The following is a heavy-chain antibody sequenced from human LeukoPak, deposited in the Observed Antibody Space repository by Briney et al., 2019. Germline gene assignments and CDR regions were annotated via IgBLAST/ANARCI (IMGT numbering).Heavy chain of an antibody. D-gene: IGHD6-13*01. CDR2: INPSAGST. CDR1: GYTFASYY. V-gene: IGHV1-46*01. CDR3: AREVTRYISTWGEAFDI. J-gene: IGHJ3*02. Sequence: GASVQVSCKASGYTFASYYMHWVRQAPGQGLEWMGIINPSAGSTSYAQKFQGRVTMTRDTSTTTVYMELSSLRSDDTAVYYCAREVTRYISTWGEAFDIWGQGTMVTVSS.